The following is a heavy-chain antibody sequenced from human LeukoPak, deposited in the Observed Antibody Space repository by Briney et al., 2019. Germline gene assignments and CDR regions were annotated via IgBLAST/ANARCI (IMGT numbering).Heavy chain of an antibody. Sequence: GASLKISCKGSGYRFTSYWIGWVRQTPGKGLEWMGIINPGDSDTRYSPSFQGQVTISADKSISTTYLQWSSLKASDSAIYYCARQGSTVTMDYWGQGTLVTVSS. CDR1: GYRFTSYW. CDR3: ARQGSTVTMDY. CDR2: INPGDSDT. D-gene: IGHD4-17*01. V-gene: IGHV5-51*01. J-gene: IGHJ4*02.